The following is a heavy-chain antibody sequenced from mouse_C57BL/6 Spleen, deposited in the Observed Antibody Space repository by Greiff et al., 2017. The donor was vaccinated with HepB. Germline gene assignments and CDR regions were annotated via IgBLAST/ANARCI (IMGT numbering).Heavy chain of an antibody. Sequence: EVQLVESGGDLVKPGGSLKLSCAASGFTFSSYGMSWVRQTPDKRLEWVATISSGGSYTYYPDSVKGRFTISRDNAKNTLYLQMSSLKSEDTAMYYCARHGVTTVVAREDYFDDWGQGTTLTVSS. CDR3: ARHGVTTVVAREDYFDD. V-gene: IGHV5-6*01. D-gene: IGHD1-1*01. CDR1: GFTFSSYG. CDR2: ISSGGSYT. J-gene: IGHJ2*01.